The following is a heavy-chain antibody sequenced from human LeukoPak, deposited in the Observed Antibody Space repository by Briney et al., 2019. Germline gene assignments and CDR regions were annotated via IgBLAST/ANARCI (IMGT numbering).Heavy chain of an antibody. CDR3: ARVLAVAGTVSAFDI. CDR1: GGSISSYY. CDR2: IYTSGST. Sequence: PSETLSLTCTVPGGSISSYYWSWIRQPAGKGLEWIGRIYTSGSTNYNPSLKSRVTMSVDTSKNQFSLKLSSVTAADTAVYYCARVLAVAGTVSAFDIWGQGTMVTVSS. D-gene: IGHD6-19*01. J-gene: IGHJ3*02. V-gene: IGHV4-4*07.